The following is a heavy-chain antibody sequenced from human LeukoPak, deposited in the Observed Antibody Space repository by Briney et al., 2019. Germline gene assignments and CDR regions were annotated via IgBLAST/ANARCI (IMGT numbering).Heavy chain of an antibody. D-gene: IGHD6-13*01. CDR1: GGSVSSGSYY. J-gene: IGHJ4*02. CDR3: AKQSAGSAAWYSLHYDF. V-gene: IGHV4-61*01. CDR2: IYYSGST. Sequence: SETLSLTCTVSGGSVSSGSYYWSWIRQPPGKGLEWIGYIYYSGSTNYNPSLKSRVTISVDTSKNQFSLKLSSVTAADTAVYFCAKQSAGSAAWYSLHYDFWGQGTLVTVSS.